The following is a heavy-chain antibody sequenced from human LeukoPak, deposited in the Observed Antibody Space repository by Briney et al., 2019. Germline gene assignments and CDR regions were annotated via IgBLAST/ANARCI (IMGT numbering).Heavy chain of an antibody. CDR1: GFTVSSNY. J-gene: IGHJ4*02. CDR3: ARERDGNIFDY. V-gene: IGHV3-53*01. Sequence: GGSLRLSCAASGFTVSSNYMSWVRQAPGKGLEWVSVTYSGGSTYYADSVKGRFTISRDNSKNTLYLQMNSLRAEDTAVYYCARERDGNIFDYWGQGTLVAVSS. D-gene: IGHD4-23*01. CDR2: TYSGGST.